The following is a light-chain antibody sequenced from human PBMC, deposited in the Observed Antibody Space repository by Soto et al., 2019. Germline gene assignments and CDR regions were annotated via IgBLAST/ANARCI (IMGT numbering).Light chain of an antibody. CDR1: NIGSKS. CDR2: YDS. V-gene: IGLV3-21*04. CDR3: QVWDSSSDHVX. Sequence: SYELTQPPSVSVAPGKTARITCGGNNIGSKSVHWYQQKPGQAPVLVIYYDSDRPSGIPERFSGSNSGNTATLTISRVEAGDEADYYCQVWDSSSDHVXFGGGXKLTVL. J-gene: IGLJ2*01.